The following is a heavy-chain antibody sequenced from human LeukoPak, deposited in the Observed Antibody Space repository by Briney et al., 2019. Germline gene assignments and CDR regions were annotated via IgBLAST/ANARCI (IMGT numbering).Heavy chain of an antibody. CDR2: IYYSGST. V-gene: IGHV4-61*01. D-gene: IGHD3-9*01. CDR3: AVLRYFDWAFVY. J-gene: IGHJ4*02. CDR1: GGSVSSGSYY. Sequence: SETLSLTCTVSGGSVSSGSYYWSWIRQPPGKGLEWIGYIYYSGSTNYSPSLKSRVTISVDTSKNQFSLKLSSVTAADTAVYYCAVLRYFDWAFVYWGQGTLVTVSS.